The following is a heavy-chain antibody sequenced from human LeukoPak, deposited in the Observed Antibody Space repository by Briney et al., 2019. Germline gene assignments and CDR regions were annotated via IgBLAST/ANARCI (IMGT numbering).Heavy chain of an antibody. Sequence: SETLSLTCTVSGGSISSGSYYWSWIRQPAGKGLEWIGRFYTSGSTNYNPSLKSRVTISVDTSKNQFSLKLSSVTAADTAVYYCARESVYYGSGADYWGQGTLVTVSS. V-gene: IGHV4-61*02. CDR2: FYTSGST. CDR3: ARESVYYGSGADY. CDR1: GGSISSGSYY. J-gene: IGHJ4*02. D-gene: IGHD3-10*01.